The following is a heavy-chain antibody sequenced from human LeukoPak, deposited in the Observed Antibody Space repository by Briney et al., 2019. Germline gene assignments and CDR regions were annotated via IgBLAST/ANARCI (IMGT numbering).Heavy chain of an antibody. CDR2: IIPIFGTA. V-gene: IGHV1-69*06. CDR3: ARITMTTSAWYFDL. Sequence: SVKVSCKASGGTFSSYAISWVRQAPGQGLEWMGRIIPIFGTANYAQKFQGRVTITADKSTSTAYMELSSLRSEDTALYYCARITMTTSAWYFDLWGRGTLVTVSS. CDR1: GGTFSSYA. D-gene: IGHD3-22*01. J-gene: IGHJ2*01.